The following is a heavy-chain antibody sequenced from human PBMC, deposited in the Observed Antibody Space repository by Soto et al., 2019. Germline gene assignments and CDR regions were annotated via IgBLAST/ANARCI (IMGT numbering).Heavy chain of an antibody. Sequence: GGSLRLSCAASGFTFSDYYMSWIRQAPGKGLEWVSYISSSSSYTHYADSVKGRFTISRDNAKNSLYLQMNSLRAEDTAVYYCTTVFWVAGTPGGWFDPWGQGTLVTVSS. CDR3: TTVFWVAGTPGGWFDP. D-gene: IGHD1-7*01. CDR2: ISSSSSYT. J-gene: IGHJ5*02. V-gene: IGHV3-11*06. CDR1: GFTFSDYY.